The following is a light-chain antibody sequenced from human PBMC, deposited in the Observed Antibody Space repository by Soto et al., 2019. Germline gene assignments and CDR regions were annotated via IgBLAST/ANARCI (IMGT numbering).Light chain of an antibody. CDR2: GAS. V-gene: IGKV3-15*01. Sequence: EIVMTRSPATLSVSPGEGATLSCRASQSVNSNLAWYQQKPGQAPRLLIYGASTRATDMSGTFSGRGSGTEFTLTISNVRPEDFAVYSCQQYRSWPRTFGQGTKVDI. CDR3: QQYRSWPRT. J-gene: IGKJ1*01. CDR1: QSVNSN.